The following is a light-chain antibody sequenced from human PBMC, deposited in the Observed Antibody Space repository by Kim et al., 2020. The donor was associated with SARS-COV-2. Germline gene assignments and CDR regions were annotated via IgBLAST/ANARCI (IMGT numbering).Light chain of an antibody. V-gene: IGLV2-11*01. CDR3: CSYAGSNTFVV. CDR1: SSDVGGWNY. Sequence: QSATISCTGTSSDVGGWNYVSWYQQHPDKAPKLIIYDVAKRPSGVPNRFSGSKSGNTASLTISGLQTEDEADYYCCSYAGSNTFVVFGGGTMLTVL. CDR2: DVA. J-gene: IGLJ2*01.